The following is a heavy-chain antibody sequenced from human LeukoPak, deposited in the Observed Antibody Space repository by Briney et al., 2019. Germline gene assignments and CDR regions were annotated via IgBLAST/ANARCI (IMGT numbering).Heavy chain of an antibody. J-gene: IGHJ6*02. CDR2: IYYSGTT. CDR3: ARVSGRYYYGMDV. Sequence: SETLSLTCTVSGGAIVSGDYSWSWIRQAPGRGLEWIGCIYYSGTTHYNPSLKSRGTISLDTSKNQFSLKLTSVTAADTAVYYCARVSGRYYYGMDVWGQGTTATVSS. CDR1: GGAIVSGDYS. D-gene: IGHD6-25*01. V-gene: IGHV4-30-4*01.